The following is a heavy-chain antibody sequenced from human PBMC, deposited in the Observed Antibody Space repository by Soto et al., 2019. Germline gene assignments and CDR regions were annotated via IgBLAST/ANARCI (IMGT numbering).Heavy chain of an antibody. CDR2: ISGGSDYT. D-gene: IGHD2-8*01. CDR1: GFPFSDYY. V-gene: IGHV3-11*06. Sequence: GGSLRLSCEASGFPFSDYYMSWIRQAPGKGLEWLAYISGGSDYTNSAQSVKGRFTISRDNARASLFLQMDDLRVDDTAMYYCARDLASSSTNYFDSWGQGTLVTVSS. J-gene: IGHJ4*02. CDR3: ARDLASSSTNYFDS.